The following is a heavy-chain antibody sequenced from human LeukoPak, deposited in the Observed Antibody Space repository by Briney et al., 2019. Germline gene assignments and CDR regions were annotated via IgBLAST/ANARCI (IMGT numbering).Heavy chain of an antibody. V-gene: IGHV4-31*03. D-gene: IGHD3-10*01. CDR3: ATSNDYKVAPFDL. Sequence: SQTLSLTCTVSGGSISSGGYYWSWIRQHPGKGLEWIGYIYYSGSTYYNPSLKSRVTISVDTSKNQFSLKLSSVTAADTAVYYCATSNDYKVAPFDLWGLGTQVTVAS. CDR1: GGSISSGGYY. J-gene: IGHJ4*02. CDR2: IYYSGST.